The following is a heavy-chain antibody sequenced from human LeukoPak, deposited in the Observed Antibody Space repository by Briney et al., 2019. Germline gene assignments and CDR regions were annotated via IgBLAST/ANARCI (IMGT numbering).Heavy chain of an antibody. CDR1: GFTFSGYG. J-gene: IGHJ4*02. V-gene: IGHV3-30*02. CDR2: IRYDGTNK. Sequence: GGSLRLSCAASGFTFSGYGMHWVRQAPGKGLEWVAFIRYDGTNKYYADSVKGRFTISRDNSKNTLYLQMNSLRAEDTAVYYCAKDRYGSGSLIDYWGQGTLVTVSS. D-gene: IGHD3-10*01. CDR3: AKDRYGSGSLIDY.